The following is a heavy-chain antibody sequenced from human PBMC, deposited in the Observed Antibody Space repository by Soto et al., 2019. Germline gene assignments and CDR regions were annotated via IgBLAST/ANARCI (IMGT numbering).Heavy chain of an antibody. Sequence: QVQLVQSGAEVKKPGSSVKVSCKASGGTFSSYALSWVRQAPGQGLEWMGGIIPMSGATNYAQKFQGRVTSPAEESTNTAYLELTSLRSEDTAVYYCARGGPDNDDRGQGTLVTVSS. CDR3: ARGGPDNDD. CDR2: IIPMSGAT. D-gene: IGHD1-1*01. CDR1: GGTFSSYA. V-gene: IGHV1-69*12. J-gene: IGHJ4*02.